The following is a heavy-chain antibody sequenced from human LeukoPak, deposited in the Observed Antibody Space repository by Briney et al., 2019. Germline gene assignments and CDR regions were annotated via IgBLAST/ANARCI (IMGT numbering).Heavy chain of an antibody. CDR2: ISSSGSTV. CDR3: ARDYRSAADY. CDR1: GFTFTNYE. Sequence: GGSLRLSCAASGFTFTNYEMNWVRQAPGKGLEWVSYISSSGSTVYYADSVKGRFTISRDNAKNSLYLQMNSLRAEDTAVYYCARDYRSAADYWGQGTLVTVSS. J-gene: IGHJ4*02. D-gene: IGHD1-14*01. V-gene: IGHV3-48*03.